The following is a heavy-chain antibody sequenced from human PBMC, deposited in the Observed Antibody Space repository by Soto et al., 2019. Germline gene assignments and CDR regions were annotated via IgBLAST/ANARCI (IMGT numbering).Heavy chain of an antibody. CDR3: TSDYGSGSYRFDY. Sequence: QLQLQESVSGLVTPSQTLSLTCAVSGVSISSADYSWSWIRQTPGKGLEWIGYIYHDGSTLYNPSLKRRVTISLDRSKNQFSLKLTSVTSADTAVYYCTSDYGSGSYRFDYWGQGTMVTVSS. D-gene: IGHD3-10*01. J-gene: IGHJ4*02. V-gene: IGHV4-30-2*01. CDR1: GVSISSADYS. CDR2: IYHDGST.